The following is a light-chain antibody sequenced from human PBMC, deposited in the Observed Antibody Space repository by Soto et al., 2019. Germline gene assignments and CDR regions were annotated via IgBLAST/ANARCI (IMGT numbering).Light chain of an antibody. CDR3: SSHTSVNTRV. CDR2: EVT. J-gene: IGLJ1*01. CDR1: SGDVGTYDY. Sequence: QSVLTQPASVSGSPGQSIAISCTGTSGDVGTYDYVSWYQQYPDKAPKLIIYEVTQRPSGVSNRFSGSKSGNTASLTISGLQAEDEADYYCSSHTSVNTRVFGTGTKVTVL. V-gene: IGLV2-14*01.